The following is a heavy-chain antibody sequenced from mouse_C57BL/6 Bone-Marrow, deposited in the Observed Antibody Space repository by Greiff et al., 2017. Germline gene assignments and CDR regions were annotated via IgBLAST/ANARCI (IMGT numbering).Heavy chain of an antibody. CDR1: GISITTGNYR. CDR3: ARGSSYAMDY. D-gene: IGHD1-1*01. CDR2: IYYSGTI. Sequence: EVQLQQSGPGLVKPSQTVFLTCTVTGISITTGNYRWSWIRQFPGNKLEWRGYIYYSGTITYNPSLTSRTTITRDTPKNQFFLEMNPLTAEDTATSYCARGSSYAMDYWGQGTSVTFSS. J-gene: IGHJ4*01. V-gene: IGHV3-5*01.